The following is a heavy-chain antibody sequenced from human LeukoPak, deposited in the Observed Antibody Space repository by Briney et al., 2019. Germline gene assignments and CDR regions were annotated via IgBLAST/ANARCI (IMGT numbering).Heavy chain of an antibody. CDR2: IYYSGST. CDR1: GGSVSSGSYY. D-gene: IGHD3-10*01. Sequence: PSETLSLTCTASGGSVSSGSYYWSWIRQPPGKGLEWIGYIYYSGSTNYNPSLKSRVTISVDTSKNQFSLKLSSVTAADTAVYYCAPYYYGSGSFNWFDPWGQGTLVTVSS. V-gene: IGHV4-61*01. J-gene: IGHJ5*02. CDR3: APYYYGSGSFNWFDP.